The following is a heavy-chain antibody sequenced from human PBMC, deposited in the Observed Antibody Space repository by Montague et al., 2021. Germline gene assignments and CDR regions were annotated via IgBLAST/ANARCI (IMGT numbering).Heavy chain of an antibody. J-gene: IGHJ4*02. CDR3: ASLPYSSAWPYYFDH. Sequence: SLRRSCAASGFTFSSYTINWVRQAPGKGLEWVSSISSSSLYIDYADSVKGRFTISRDNAKNSLYLQMNSLRDEDTAAYYCASLPYSSAWPYYFDHWGQGTPVTVSS. CDR2: ISSSSLYI. D-gene: IGHD6-19*01. CDR1: GFTFSSYT. V-gene: IGHV3-21*01.